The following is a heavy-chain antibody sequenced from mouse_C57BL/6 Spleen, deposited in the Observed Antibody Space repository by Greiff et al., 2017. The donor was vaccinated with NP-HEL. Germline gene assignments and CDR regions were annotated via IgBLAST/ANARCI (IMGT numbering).Heavy chain of an antibody. CDR1: GYTFTSYG. V-gene: IGHV1-81*01. CDR3: ARDYGSPSGFAY. Sequence: ESGAELARPGASVKLSCTASGYTFTSYGISWVQQRTGQGLEWVGAIYPRSGNTYYHEKFKGQVTLTADKSSSTAYMELRSLTSEESAVYFCARDYGSPSGFAYWGQGTRVTVSA. J-gene: IGHJ3*01. CDR2: IYPRSGNT. D-gene: IGHD1-1*01.